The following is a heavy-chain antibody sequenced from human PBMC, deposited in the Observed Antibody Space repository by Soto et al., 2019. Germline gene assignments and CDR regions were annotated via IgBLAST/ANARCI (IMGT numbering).Heavy chain of an antibody. CDR3: ARHSGSYYYYYYGRDV. Sequence: ASVKVSCKASGYTFTSYGISWVRQAPGQGLEWMGWISAYNGNTNYAQKLQGRVTMTTDTSTSTAYMELRSLRSDDTAMYYCARHSGSYYYYYYGRDVGAQGTRVTFPS. D-gene: IGHD6-25*01. CDR1: GYTFTSYG. J-gene: IGHJ6*02. CDR2: ISAYNGNT. V-gene: IGHV1-18*01.